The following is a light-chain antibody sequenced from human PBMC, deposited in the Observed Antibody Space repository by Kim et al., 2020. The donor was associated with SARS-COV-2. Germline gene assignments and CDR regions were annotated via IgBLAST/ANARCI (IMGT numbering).Light chain of an antibody. CDR3: QVWDSGTWV. CDR2: KDS. J-gene: IGLJ3*02. V-gene: IGLV3-9*01. Sequence: SVALGQTARLTCGGNNIQTKKVHWYRQEPGQAPVLVMYKDSKRPSGIPERFSGSNAGNTATLSISRAQAGDEADYYCQVWDSGTWVFGGGTQLTVL. CDR1: NIQTKK.